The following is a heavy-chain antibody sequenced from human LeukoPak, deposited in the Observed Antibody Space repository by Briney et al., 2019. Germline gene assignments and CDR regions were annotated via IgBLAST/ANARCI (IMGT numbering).Heavy chain of an antibody. D-gene: IGHD1-26*01. Sequence: GGPLRLSCAASGFTFSSYAMHWVRQAPGRGLEYVSAISSNGGSTFYANSVKGRFALSRDNSKNTLYLQMGSLRAEDMAVYYCARATGIVGAPDWGQGTLVTVSS. V-gene: IGHV3-64*01. CDR2: ISSNGGST. J-gene: IGHJ4*02. CDR1: GFTFSSYA. CDR3: ARATGIVGAPD.